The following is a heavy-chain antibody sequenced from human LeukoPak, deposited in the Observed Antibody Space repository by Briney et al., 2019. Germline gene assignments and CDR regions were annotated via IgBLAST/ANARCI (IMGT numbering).Heavy chain of an antibody. CDR3: ARDSNSGSPTDAFDI. CDR1: GYTFTSYY. CDR2: INPSGGST. J-gene: IGHJ3*02. D-gene: IGHD1-26*01. Sequence: ASVKVSCKASGYTFTSYYMHWVRQAPGQGLEWMGIINPSGGSTSYAQKFQGRVTMTRDTSTSTVYMELSSLRSEDTAVYYCARDSNSGSPTDAFDIWGQGTMVTVSS. V-gene: IGHV1-46*01.